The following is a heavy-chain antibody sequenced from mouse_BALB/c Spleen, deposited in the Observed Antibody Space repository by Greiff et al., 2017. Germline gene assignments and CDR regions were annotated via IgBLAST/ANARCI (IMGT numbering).Heavy chain of an antibody. Sequence: VQLQQSGAELVRPGASVKLSCKASGYTFTSYWMQWVKQRPGQGLEWIGAIYPGDGDTRYTQKFKGKATLTADKSSSTAYMQLSSLASEDSAVYYCARRAELRPYWAMDYWGQGTSVTVSS. D-gene: IGHD1-1*01. CDR3: ARRAELRPYWAMDY. CDR2: IYPGDGDT. J-gene: IGHJ4*01. CDR1: GYTFTSYW. V-gene: IGHV1-87*01.